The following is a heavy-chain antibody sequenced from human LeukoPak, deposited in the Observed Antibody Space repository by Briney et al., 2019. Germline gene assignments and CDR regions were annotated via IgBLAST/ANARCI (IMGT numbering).Heavy chain of an antibody. D-gene: IGHD3-10*01. CDR3: ATVSLWFGDEPLGGEYYFDY. CDR1: GYTLTELS. J-gene: IGHJ4*02. Sequence: ASVKVSCKVSGYTLTELSMHWVRQAPGKGLEWMGGFDLEDGETIYAQKFQGRVTMTEDTSTDTAYMELSSLRSEDTAVYYCATVSLWFGDEPLGGEYYFDYWGQGTLVTVSS. CDR2: FDLEDGET. V-gene: IGHV1-24*01.